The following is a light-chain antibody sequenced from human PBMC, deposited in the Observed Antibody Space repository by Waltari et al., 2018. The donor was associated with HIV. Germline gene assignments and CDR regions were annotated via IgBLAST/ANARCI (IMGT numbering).Light chain of an antibody. CDR1: QSISRS. CDR2: DAS. J-gene: IGKJ5*01. CDR3: QQRSNWPS. V-gene: IGKV3-11*01. Sequence: EIVLTQSPATLSLSPGESATLSCRASQSISRSLAWYQQKPGQAPRLLINDASSRATGIPARFSGSGSGTDFTLTISSLEPEDSAVYYCQQRSNWPSFGQGTRLEIK.